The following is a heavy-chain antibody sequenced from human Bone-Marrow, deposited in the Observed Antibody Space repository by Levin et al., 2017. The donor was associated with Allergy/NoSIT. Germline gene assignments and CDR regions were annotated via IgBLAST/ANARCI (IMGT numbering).Heavy chain of an antibody. Sequence: ASVKVSCKTSGYTFSEYYVHWVRQAPGQGPEWMGLVNPRNGGTVYAQNFRGRITMTSDTSITTAHMELNSLRSDDTAIYYCATIEGGAGTDWGQGTLVTVSS. V-gene: IGHV1-2*06. CDR3: ATIEGGAGTD. CDR1: GYTFSEYY. J-gene: IGHJ4*02. D-gene: IGHD1-7*01. CDR2: VNPRNGGT.